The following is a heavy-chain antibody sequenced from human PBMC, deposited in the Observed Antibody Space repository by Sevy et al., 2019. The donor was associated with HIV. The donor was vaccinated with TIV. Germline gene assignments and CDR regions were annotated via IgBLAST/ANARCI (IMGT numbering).Heavy chain of an antibody. CDR1: GFSVFSNY. CDR3: ARDSPEGPFFDY. Sequence: GGSLILSCTVSGFSVFSNYMSWVRQAPGKGLESVSILYSGGNPYYAGSVKGRFTISRDSSENALFLQMNSLRADDTAVYYCARDSPEGPFFDYWGQGTLVTVSS. CDR2: LYSGGNP. J-gene: IGHJ4*02. V-gene: IGHV3-53*01.